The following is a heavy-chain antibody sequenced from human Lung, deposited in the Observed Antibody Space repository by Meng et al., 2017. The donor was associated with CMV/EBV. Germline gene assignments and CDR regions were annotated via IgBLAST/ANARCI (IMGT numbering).Heavy chain of an antibody. CDR3: ARGPSTVTVGRVGFDY. D-gene: IGHD2-21*02. V-gene: IGHV4-31*02. CDR1: SISSGGYS. CDR2: IYYSGST. Sequence: SISSGGYSWSWLRQHPGKGLEWIGYIYYSGSTYSNPSLKSRVTISVDTSKNQFSLKLSSVTAADTAVYYCARGPSTVTVGRVGFDYWGQGTLVTVSS. J-gene: IGHJ4*02.